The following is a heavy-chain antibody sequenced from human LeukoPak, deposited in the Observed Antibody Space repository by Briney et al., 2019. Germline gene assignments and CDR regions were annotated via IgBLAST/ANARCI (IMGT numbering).Heavy chain of an antibody. CDR2: IYYSGST. Sequence: PSETLSLTCTVSGGSISTSNYYWSWIRQPPGKGLEWIGYIYYSGSTNYNPSLKSRVTISVDTSKNQFSLKLSSVTAADTAVYYCAREMRFGELLSWFGPWGQGTLVTVSS. J-gene: IGHJ5*02. D-gene: IGHD3-10*01. CDR3: AREMRFGELLSWFGP. CDR1: GGSISTSNYY. V-gene: IGHV4-61*01.